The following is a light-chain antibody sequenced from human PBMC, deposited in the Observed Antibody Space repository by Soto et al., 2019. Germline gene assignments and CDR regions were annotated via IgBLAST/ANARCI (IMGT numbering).Light chain of an antibody. CDR3: QQRSNWPPIN. Sequence: EIVLTQSPATLSLSPGERATLSCSASQSVSSYLAWYQQKPGQAPRLLIYDASNRATGIPARFSGSGSGTDFTLTISSLEPEDFAVYYCQQRSNWPPINFGQGTKVDIK. CDR1: QSVSSY. J-gene: IGKJ1*01. CDR2: DAS. V-gene: IGKV3-11*01.